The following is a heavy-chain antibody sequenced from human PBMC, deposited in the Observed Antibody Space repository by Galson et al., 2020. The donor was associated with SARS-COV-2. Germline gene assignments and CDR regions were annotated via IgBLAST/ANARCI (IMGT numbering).Heavy chain of an antibody. Sequence: SETLSLTCTASGGSITNYYRSWFRQSPGKGLEWIAYISHSGSPNYNPSLRSRVTISVDRSKSQFSLKLTSVTAADPAVYYCARLPSLTTSGTSLFDYWGQGTLVTVSS. D-gene: IGHD1-1*01. CDR3: ARLPSLTTSGTSLFDY. CDR1: GGSITNYY. CDR2: ISHSGSP. V-gene: IGHV4-59*08. J-gene: IGHJ4*02.